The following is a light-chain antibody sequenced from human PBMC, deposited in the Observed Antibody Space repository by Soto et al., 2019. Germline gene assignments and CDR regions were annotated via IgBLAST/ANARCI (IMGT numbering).Light chain of an antibody. Sequence: VLTQSPGTLSLSPGERATLSCRASQNISRSLTWYQQKPGQGPSLLIYGTSTRAGGVPARFSGSGSGTEFTLTISSLQSEDFAVYFCQQYNIWPQTFGQGTKVDIK. CDR2: GTS. J-gene: IGKJ1*01. CDR3: QQYNIWPQT. CDR1: QNISRS. V-gene: IGKV3-15*01.